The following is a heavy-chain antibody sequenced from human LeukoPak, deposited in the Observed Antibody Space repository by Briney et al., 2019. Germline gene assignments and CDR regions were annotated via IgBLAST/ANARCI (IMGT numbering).Heavy chain of an antibody. J-gene: IGHJ3*02. Sequence: GESLKISCKGSGYSFISYWIGWVRQRPGKGLEWMGIIYPGDSDIRYNPSFQGQVTISADKSISTAYLQWSSLKASDTAMYYCARMTDYYDSSAYISDAFHIWGQGTMVTVSS. CDR2: IYPGDSDI. V-gene: IGHV5-51*01. CDR3: ARMTDYYDSSAYISDAFHI. D-gene: IGHD3-22*01. CDR1: GYSFISYW.